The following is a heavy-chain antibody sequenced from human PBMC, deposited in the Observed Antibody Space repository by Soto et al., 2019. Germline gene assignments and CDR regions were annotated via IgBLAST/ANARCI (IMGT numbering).Heavy chain of an antibody. Sequence: SETLSLTCAVYGGSFSGYYWSWIRQPPGKGLEWIGEINHSGSTNYNPSLKSRVTISVDTSKNQFSLKLSSVTAADTAVYYCARHPVSGDYAGFVVWGQGTTVTVSS. CDR2: INHSGST. D-gene: IGHD4-17*01. CDR1: GGSFSGYY. V-gene: IGHV4-34*01. J-gene: IGHJ6*02. CDR3: ARHPVSGDYAGFVV.